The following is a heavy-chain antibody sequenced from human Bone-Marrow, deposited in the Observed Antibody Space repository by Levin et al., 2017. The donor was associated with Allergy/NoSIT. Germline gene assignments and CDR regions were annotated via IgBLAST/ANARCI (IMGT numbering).Heavy chain of an antibody. CDR3: AKDFHPSSSSWTNWFDP. Sequence: SLKISCAASGFTFDDYAMHWVRQAPGKGLEWVSGISWNSGSIGYADSVKGRFTISRDNAKNSLYLQMNSLRAEDTALYYCAKDFHPSSSSWTNWFDPWGQGTLVTVSS. V-gene: IGHV3-9*01. J-gene: IGHJ5*02. D-gene: IGHD6-13*01. CDR1: GFTFDDYA. CDR2: ISWNSGSI.